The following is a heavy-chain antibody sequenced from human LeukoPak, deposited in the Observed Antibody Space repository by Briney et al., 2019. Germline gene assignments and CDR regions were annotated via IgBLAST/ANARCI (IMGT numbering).Heavy chain of an antibody. CDR1: GYTFTSYD. CDR3: ARNIWFGESADAFDI. Sequence: ASVKVSCKASGYTFTSYDINWMRQATGQGLQWMGWMNPNSGNTGYAQKFQGRVTITRNTSISTAYMELSRLRSDDTAVYYCARNIWFGESADAFDIWGQGTMVTVSS. D-gene: IGHD3-10*01. V-gene: IGHV1-8*03. CDR2: MNPNSGNT. J-gene: IGHJ3*02.